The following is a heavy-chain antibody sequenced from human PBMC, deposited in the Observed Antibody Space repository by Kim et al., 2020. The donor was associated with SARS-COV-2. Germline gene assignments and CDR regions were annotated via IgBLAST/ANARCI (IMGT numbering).Heavy chain of an antibody. D-gene: IGHD3-10*01. CDR2: INPNSGGT. Sequence: ASVKVSCKASGYTFTGYYMHWVRQAPGQGLEWMGRINPNSGGTNYAQKFQGRVTMTRDTSISTAYMELSRLRSDDTAVYYCARDMSYGSGSYSYYYYGMDVWGQGTTVTVSS. J-gene: IGHJ6*02. CDR1: GYTFTGYY. CDR3: ARDMSYGSGSYSYYYYGMDV. V-gene: IGHV1-2*06.